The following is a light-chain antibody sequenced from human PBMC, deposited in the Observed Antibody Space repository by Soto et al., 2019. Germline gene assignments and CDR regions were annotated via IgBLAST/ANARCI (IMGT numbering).Light chain of an antibody. J-gene: IGKJ5*01. CDR3: QQLNSYPIT. Sequence: DIQVTQSTSSLSASVGDIVTITCLASQIISSYLAWYQQKPGKAPKLLIYAASTLQSGVPSRFSGSGSGTDFTLTISSLQPEDFATYYCQQLNSYPITFGQGTRLEIK. CDR2: AAS. CDR1: QIISSY. V-gene: IGKV1-9*01.